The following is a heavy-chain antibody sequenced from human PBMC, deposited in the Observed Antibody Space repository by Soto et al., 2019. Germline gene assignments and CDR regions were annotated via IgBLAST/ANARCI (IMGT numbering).Heavy chain of an antibody. J-gene: IGHJ6*02. D-gene: IGHD3-10*01. CDR3: ARSVRGSGRVGDYYYGMDV. Sequence: GGSLGLSCAASGLTFSSYAMHGVRRAPGKGLEWVAVISYDGSNKYYADSVKGRVTITADESTSTAYMELSSLRSEDTAVYYCARSVRGSGRVGDYYYGMDVWGQGTTVTVSS. CDR2: ISYDGSNK. V-gene: IGHV3-30-3*01. CDR1: GLTFSSYA.